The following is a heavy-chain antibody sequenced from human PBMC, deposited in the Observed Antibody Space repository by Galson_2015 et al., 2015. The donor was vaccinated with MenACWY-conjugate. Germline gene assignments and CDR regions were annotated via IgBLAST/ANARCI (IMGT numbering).Heavy chain of an antibody. CDR1: GFTFSDHY. D-gene: IGHD6-6*01. V-gene: IGHV3-72*01. Sequence: SLRLSCAASGFTFSDHYMDWVRQAPGKGLEWVGRARNKANSYTPEYAASVKGRFTISRDDSKNSLYLQLNSLKTEDTAVYYCTRGGTSSPHAYYDPMDVWGQGTTVTVSS. CDR3: TRGGTSSPHAYYDPMDV. CDR2: ARNKANSYTP. J-gene: IGHJ6*02.